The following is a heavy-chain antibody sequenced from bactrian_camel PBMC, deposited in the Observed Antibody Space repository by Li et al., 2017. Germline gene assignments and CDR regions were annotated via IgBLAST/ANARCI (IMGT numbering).Heavy chain of an antibody. J-gene: IGHJ4*01. Sequence: HVQLVESGGGSVQAGESLRLSCAASENIYSRNNMGWFRQPPGKEREGLAVIDFRSGGTLYADSMKGRFTISEDSAKNTLYLQMDNLKPEDSAMYYCAATWYGGNWPCPLASRGYNNWGQGTQVTVS. CDR3: AATWYGGNWPCPLASRGYNN. CDR2: IDFRSGGT. V-gene: IGHV3S54*01. CDR1: ENIYSRNN. D-gene: IGHD6*01.